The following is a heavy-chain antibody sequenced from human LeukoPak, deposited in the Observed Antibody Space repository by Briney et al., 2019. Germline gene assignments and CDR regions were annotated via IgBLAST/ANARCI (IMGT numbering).Heavy chain of an antibody. CDR1: GGSISTYY. CDR3: ARRTGYCSGGSCYGALAFDY. J-gene: IGHJ4*02. Sequence: SETLSLTCTVSGGSISTYYWSWIRQPPGKGLEWFGYIYTSGSTNYNPSLKSRVTISVDTSKNQFSLKLSSVTATDTAVYYCARRTGYCSGGSCYGALAFDYWGQGTLVTVSS. V-gene: IGHV4-4*09. CDR2: IYTSGST. D-gene: IGHD2-15*01.